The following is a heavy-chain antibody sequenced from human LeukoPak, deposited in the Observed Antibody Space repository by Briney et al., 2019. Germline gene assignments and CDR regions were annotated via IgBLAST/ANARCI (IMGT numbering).Heavy chain of an antibody. Sequence: PGRSLRLSCAASGFTFSSYAMNWVRQAPGKGLEWVSGISDSGGSTYYADSVKGRFTISRDNSKNTLYLQMNSLRADDTALYYCAKGSGINHYNWFDPWGQGTLVTVSS. CDR2: ISDSGGST. J-gene: IGHJ5*02. D-gene: IGHD6-13*01. V-gene: IGHV3-23*01. CDR1: GFTFSSYA. CDR3: AKGSGINHYNWFDP.